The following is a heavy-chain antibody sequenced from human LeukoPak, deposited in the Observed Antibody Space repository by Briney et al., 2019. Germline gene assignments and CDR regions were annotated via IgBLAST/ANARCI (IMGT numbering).Heavy chain of an antibody. V-gene: IGHV3-30*18. CDR2: ISYDGGNK. CDR3: AKAYYGSGSYYTSHFDH. J-gene: IGHJ4*02. D-gene: IGHD3-10*01. CDR1: GFTFSSYD. Sequence: GGSLRLSCAASGFTFSSYDMHWVRQAPGKGLEWVAVISYDGGNKYYADSVKGRFTTSRDNSKNTLYLQMNSLRAEDTAVYYCAKAYYGSGSYYTSHFDHWGQGTLVTVSS.